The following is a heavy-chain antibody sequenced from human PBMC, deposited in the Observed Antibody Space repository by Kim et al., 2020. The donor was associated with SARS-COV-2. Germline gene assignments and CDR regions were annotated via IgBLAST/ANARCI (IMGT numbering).Heavy chain of an antibody. CDR2: INHSGST. CDR1: GGSFSGYY. J-gene: IGHJ4*02. Sequence: SETLSLTCAAYGGSFSGYYWSWIRQPPGKGLEWIGEINHSGSTNYNPSLKSRGTILVDTYKNQFSLKLSTVTAADTAVYYCAREPDPLYCSGGSCYSDWGEGTLVTVSS. V-gene: IGHV4-34*01. D-gene: IGHD2-15*01. CDR3: AREPDPLYCSGGSCYSD.